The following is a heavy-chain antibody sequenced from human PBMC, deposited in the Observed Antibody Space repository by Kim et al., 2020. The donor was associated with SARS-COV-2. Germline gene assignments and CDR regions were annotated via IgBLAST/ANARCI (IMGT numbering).Heavy chain of an antibody. CDR1: GFTFSSYA. Sequence: GGSLRLSCAASGFTFSSYAMHWVRQAPGKGLEWVAVISYDGSNKYYVDSVKGRFTISRDNSKNTLYLQMNSLRAEDTAVYYCAREGGKLGSSFPKIFDYWGQGTLVTVSS. CDR3: AREGGKLGSSFPKIFDY. V-gene: IGHV3-30*04. CDR2: ISYDGSNK. J-gene: IGHJ4*02. D-gene: IGHD6-6*01.